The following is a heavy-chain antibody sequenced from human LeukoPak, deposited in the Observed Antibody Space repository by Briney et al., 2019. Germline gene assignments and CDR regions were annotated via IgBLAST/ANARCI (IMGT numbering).Heavy chain of an antibody. V-gene: IGHV4-39*02. CDR3: ARWGSGWYGII. Sequence: PSETLSLTCTVSGGSISSSSYYWGWIRQPPGKGLEWIGSIYYSGSTYYNPSLKSRVTISVDTSKNHFSLKLRFVTAADTAVYYCARWGSGWYGIIWGQGTLVTVSS. D-gene: IGHD6-19*01. CDR2: IYYSGST. J-gene: IGHJ4*02. CDR1: GGSISSSSYY.